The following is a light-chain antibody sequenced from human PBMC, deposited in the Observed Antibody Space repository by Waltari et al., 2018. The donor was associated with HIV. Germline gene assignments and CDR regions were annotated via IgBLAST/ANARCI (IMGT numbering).Light chain of an antibody. CDR2: EVS. CDR3: SSYTSTTTVI. Sequence: QSALTQPASVSGAPGQSITIPCTGTSSDVGYYDYVSWYQQHPGKAPKLMIFEVSPRPSGVSDRFSGSKSGNTASLTISGLLADDEADYYCSSYTSTTTVIFGGGTKVTVL. CDR1: SSDVGYYDY. J-gene: IGLJ2*01. V-gene: IGLV2-14*01.